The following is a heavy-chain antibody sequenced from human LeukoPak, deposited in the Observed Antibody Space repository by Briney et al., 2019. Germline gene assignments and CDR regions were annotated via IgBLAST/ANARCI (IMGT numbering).Heavy chain of an antibody. CDR1: GYTFTSYY. Sequence: CKAXGYTFTSYYMHWVRQAPGQGLEWMGVINPSGGSTSYAQKFQGRVTMTRDTSMSTVYMELSSLRSEDTAVYYCAIELGYSCIWYWTFDYWVQGTLVTVSS. CDR2: INPSGGST. V-gene: IGHV1-46*01. CDR3: AIELGYSCIWYWTFDY. D-gene: IGHD6-13*01. J-gene: IGHJ4*02.